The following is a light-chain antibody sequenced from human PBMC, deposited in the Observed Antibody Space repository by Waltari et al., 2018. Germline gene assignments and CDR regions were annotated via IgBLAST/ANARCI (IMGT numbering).Light chain of an antibody. CDR2: DAS. Sequence: EIVLTQSPATLSWSPGERATLSCRASQSVSRYLAWYQHKPGQAPRLLIYDASNRATGIPARFSGSGSGTDFTLTISSLEPEDFAVYYCQQRDNWYSFGQGTKLEIK. CDR1: QSVSRY. CDR3: QQRDNWYS. J-gene: IGKJ2*03. V-gene: IGKV3-11*01.